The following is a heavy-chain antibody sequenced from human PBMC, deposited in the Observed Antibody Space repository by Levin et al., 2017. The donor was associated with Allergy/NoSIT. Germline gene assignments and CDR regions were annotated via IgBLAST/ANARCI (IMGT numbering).Heavy chain of an antibody. D-gene: IGHD3-22*01. V-gene: IGHV3-23*01. J-gene: IGHJ1*01. CDR3: AKDQSVSGYDSPLQH. CDR1: GFTFSSYA. Sequence: GESLKISCAASGFTFSSYAMSWVRQAPGKGLEWVSAISGSGGSTYYADSVKGRFTISRDNSKNTLYLQMNSLRAEDTAVYYCAKDQSVSGYDSPLQHWGQGTLVTVSS. CDR2: ISGSGGST.